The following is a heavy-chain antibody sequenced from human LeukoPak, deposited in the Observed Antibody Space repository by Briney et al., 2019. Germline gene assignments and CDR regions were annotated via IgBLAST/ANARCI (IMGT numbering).Heavy chain of an antibody. CDR1: GFTLSNYA. D-gene: IGHD2-15*01. Sequence: GGSLRLSCAASGFTLSNYAMSWVRQATGKGLEWVSAISDSGGATNYADSVKGRFTTSRDNSKNTLYLQMNSLRAEDTAVYYCAKRRCSGGSCNFDYWGQGTLVTVSS. CDR2: ISDSGGAT. J-gene: IGHJ4*02. CDR3: AKRRCSGGSCNFDY. V-gene: IGHV3-23*01.